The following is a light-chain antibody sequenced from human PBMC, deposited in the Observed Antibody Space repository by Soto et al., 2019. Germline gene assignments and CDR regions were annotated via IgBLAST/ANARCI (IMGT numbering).Light chain of an antibody. J-gene: IGKJ5*01. Sequence: ENVLTQSPGTLSLSPGERATLSCRASQTVSSYLTWYQQRPGQAPRLLISGASRRATGIPDRFSGSGSGTDFTLTISRREPEDFALYYCQQYGTSPITFGQGKRLEIK. CDR2: GAS. CDR1: QTVSSY. CDR3: QQYGTSPIT. V-gene: IGKV3-20*01.